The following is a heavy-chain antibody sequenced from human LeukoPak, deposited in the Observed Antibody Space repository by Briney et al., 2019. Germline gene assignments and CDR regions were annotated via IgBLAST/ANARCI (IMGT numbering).Heavy chain of an antibody. J-gene: IGHJ4*02. Sequence: SQTLSLTCGISGDSVSSNNGDWNWIRQSPSRGLEWLGRTYYRSKWYNDYAGSRKGRITISPDTSKNQFSLQLNSVTPEDTAVYYCARDLGTSGWYTFDYWGQGTLVTVSS. CDR3: ARDLGTSGWYTFDY. D-gene: IGHD6-19*01. CDR1: GDSVSSNNGD. V-gene: IGHV6-1*01. CDR2: TYYRSKWYN.